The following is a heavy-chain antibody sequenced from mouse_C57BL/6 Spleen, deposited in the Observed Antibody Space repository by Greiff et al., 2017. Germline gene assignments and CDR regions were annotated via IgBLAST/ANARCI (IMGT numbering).Heavy chain of an antibody. CDR2: IDPDTGGT. Sequence: QVQLKESGAELVRPGASVTLSCKASGYTFTDYEMHWVKQTPVHGLEWIGAIDPDTGGTAYNQKFKGKAILTADKSSSTAYMERRSLTSEDSAVYYCTRWVLVYYSDVWGTGTTVTVSS. CDR1: GYTFTDYE. J-gene: IGHJ1*03. V-gene: IGHV1-15*01. D-gene: IGHD1-1*01. CDR3: TRWVLVYYSDV.